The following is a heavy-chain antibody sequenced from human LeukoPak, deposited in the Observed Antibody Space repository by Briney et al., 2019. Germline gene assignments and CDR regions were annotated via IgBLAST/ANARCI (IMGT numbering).Heavy chain of an antibody. D-gene: IGHD4-17*01. CDR2: INPSGSST. V-gene: IGHV1-46*01. CDR1: GYTFTSHY. Sequence: AASVKVSCKASGYTFTSHYMHWVRQAPGQGLEWMGLINPSGSSTLYAQKFQGRVTMTRDMSTTTDYMELSSLRSEDTAVYYCARSLMTTVTPGPDYWGQGTLVTVSS. CDR3: ARSLMTTVTPGPDY. J-gene: IGHJ4*02.